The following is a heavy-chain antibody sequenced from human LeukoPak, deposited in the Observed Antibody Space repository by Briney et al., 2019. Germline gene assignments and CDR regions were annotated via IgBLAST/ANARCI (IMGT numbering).Heavy chain of an antibody. CDR1: GFTFSSYA. D-gene: IGHD3-3*01. Sequence: GRSLRLSCAASGFTFSSYAMHWVRQAPGKGLEWVAVISYDGSNKYYADSVKGRFTISRDNSKNTLYLQMNSLRAEDTAVYYCAREGFLEWLPRYYYYYGMDVWGQGTTVTVSS. CDR2: ISYDGSNK. CDR3: AREGFLEWLPRYYYYYGMDV. V-gene: IGHV3-30-3*01. J-gene: IGHJ6*02.